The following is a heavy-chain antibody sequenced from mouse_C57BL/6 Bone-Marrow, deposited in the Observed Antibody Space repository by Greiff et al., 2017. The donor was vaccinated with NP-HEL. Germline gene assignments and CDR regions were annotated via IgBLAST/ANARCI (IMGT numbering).Heavy chain of an antibody. CDR1: GYTFTSYW. V-gene: IGHV1-52*01. J-gene: IGHJ1*03. CDR3: ARALYYDYLYWYFDV. Sequence: QVQLQQPGAELVRPGSSVKLSCKASGYTFTSYWMHWVKQRPIQGLEWIGNIDPSDSETHYNQKFKDKATLTVDKSSSTAYMQLSSLTSEDSAVYYCARALYYDYLYWYFDVWGTGTTVTVSS. D-gene: IGHD2-4*01. CDR2: IDPSDSET.